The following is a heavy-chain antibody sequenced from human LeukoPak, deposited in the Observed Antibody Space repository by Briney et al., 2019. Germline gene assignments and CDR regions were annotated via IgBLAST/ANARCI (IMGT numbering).Heavy chain of an antibody. D-gene: IGHD2-21*02. CDR1: GYTFTGFF. CDR3: ARMDLDGGDSIGFDS. J-gene: IGHJ5*01. Sequence: ASVKVSCKASGYTFTGFFMHWVRQAPGQGLEWMGWINPDIGDAYYAQKFQGRVTMTRDRSINTAYMELSRLTSDDTAVYYCARMDLDGGDSIGFDSWGQGTLVTVSS. V-gene: IGHV1-2*02. CDR2: INPDIGDA.